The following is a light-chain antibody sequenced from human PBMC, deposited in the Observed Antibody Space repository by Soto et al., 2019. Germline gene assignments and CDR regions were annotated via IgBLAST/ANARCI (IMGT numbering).Light chain of an antibody. CDR3: NSYTSRSTYV. V-gene: IGLV2-14*01. CDR2: EVT. CDR1: TSDVGNYNY. Sequence: QSVLTQPASVSGSPGQSITISCTGTTSDVGNYNYVSWYQHHPGKAPKLMIYEVTNRPSGVSNRFSGSKSGNTASLTISGLQAEDEADYYCNSYTSRSTYVLGTGTKV. J-gene: IGLJ1*01.